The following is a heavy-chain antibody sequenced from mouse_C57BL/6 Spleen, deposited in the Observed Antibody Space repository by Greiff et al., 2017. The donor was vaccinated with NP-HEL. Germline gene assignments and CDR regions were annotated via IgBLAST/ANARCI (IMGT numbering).Heavy chain of an antibody. Sequence: EVKLEESGGGLVKPGGSLKLSCAASGFTFSDYGMHWVRQAPEKGLEWVAYISSGSSTIYYADTVKGRFTISRDNAKNTLFLQMTSLRSEDTAMYYCARIYYDYDSFAYWGQGTLVTVSA. CDR3: ARIYYDYDSFAY. J-gene: IGHJ3*01. CDR2: ISSGSSTI. D-gene: IGHD2-4*01. V-gene: IGHV5-17*01. CDR1: GFTFSDYG.